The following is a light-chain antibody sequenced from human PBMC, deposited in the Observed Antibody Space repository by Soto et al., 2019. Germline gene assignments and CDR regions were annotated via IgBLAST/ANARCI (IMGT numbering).Light chain of an antibody. V-gene: IGLV2-14*01. CDR3: FSYTTSSTLV. J-gene: IGLJ3*02. CDR2: EVS. CDR1: SSDVGGYNY. Sequence: QSALTQPASVSGSPGQSITISCTGTSSDVGGYNYVSWYQQHPAKAPKLMIYEVSHRPPRVPHRFSGSKSGNTASLTISGLQAEDEADYYCFSYTTSSTLVFGGGTKLTVL.